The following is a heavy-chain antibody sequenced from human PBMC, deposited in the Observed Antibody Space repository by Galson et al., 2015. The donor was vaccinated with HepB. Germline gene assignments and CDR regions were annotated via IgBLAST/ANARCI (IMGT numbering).Heavy chain of an antibody. V-gene: IGHV3-53*01. Sequence: SLRLSCAASGFTVSSNYMSWVRQAPGKGLEWVSVIYSGGSTYYADSAKGRFTISRDNSKNTLYLQMNNLRAEDTAVYYCAKTLELVDYWGQGTLVTVSS. D-gene: IGHD3-3*01. CDR1: GFTVSSNY. CDR3: AKTLELVDY. CDR2: IYSGGST. J-gene: IGHJ4*02.